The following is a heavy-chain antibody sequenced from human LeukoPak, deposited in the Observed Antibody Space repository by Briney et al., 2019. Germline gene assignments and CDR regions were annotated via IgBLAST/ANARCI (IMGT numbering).Heavy chain of an antibody. CDR2: IYYSGST. J-gene: IGHJ4*02. V-gene: IGHV4-59*01. CDR3: ARIDYATFDC. Sequence: SGTLSLTCTVSGGSINSYYWSWIRQPPGRGLEWIGDIYYSGSTIYNPSLKSRVTISVDTSKNQFSLNLRSVTAADTAVYYCARIDYATFDCWGPGTLVTVSS. CDR1: GGSINSYY. D-gene: IGHD3-16*01.